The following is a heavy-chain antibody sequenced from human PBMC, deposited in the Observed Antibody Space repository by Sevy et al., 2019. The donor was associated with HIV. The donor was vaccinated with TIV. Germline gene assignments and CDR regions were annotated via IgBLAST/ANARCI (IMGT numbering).Heavy chain of an antibody. CDR1: GGSITDDGYY. Sequence: SETLSLTCTVSGGSITDDGYYWTWIRQHPGKGLEWIGYIYYSGSTHYNPSLKSRITMSVDPSKNQFSLKLSSVTAADTAVYFCAGGGYFGYFDYWGQVNLVTVSS. J-gene: IGHJ4*02. CDR3: AGGGYFGYFDY. D-gene: IGHD1-26*01. V-gene: IGHV4-31*03. CDR2: IYYSGST.